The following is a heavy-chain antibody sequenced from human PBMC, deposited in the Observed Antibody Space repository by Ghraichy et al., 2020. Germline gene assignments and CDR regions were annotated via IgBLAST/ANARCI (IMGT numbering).Heavy chain of an antibody. CDR3: ARGGDIVATTGFDY. Sequence: TLSLTCTVSGGSISSYYWSWIRQPPGKGLEWIGYIYYSGSTNYNPSLKSRVTISVDTSKNQFSLKLSSVTAADTAVYYCARGGDIVATTGFDYWGQGTLVTVSS. V-gene: IGHV4-59*01. CDR2: IYYSGST. CDR1: GGSISSYY. J-gene: IGHJ4*02. D-gene: IGHD5-12*01.